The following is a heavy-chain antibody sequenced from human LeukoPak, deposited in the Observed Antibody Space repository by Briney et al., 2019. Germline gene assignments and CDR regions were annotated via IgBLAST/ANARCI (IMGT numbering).Heavy chain of an antibody. CDR1: DGSISSYY. CDR3: ARDAIAAAGYNWFDP. J-gene: IGHJ5*02. CDR2: IYYSGST. Sequence: SETLSFTCTVSDGSISSYYWGWIRQPPGKGLEWIGSIYYSGSTYYNPSLKSRVTISVDTSKNQFSLKLSSVTAADTAVYYCARDAIAAAGYNWFDPWGQGTLVTVSS. D-gene: IGHD6-13*01. V-gene: IGHV4-39*07.